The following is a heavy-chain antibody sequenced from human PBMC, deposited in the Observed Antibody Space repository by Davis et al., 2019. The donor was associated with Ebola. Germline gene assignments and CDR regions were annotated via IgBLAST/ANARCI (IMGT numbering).Heavy chain of an antibody. Sequence: PGGSLRLSCAASGFTFSGSAMHWVRQASGKGLEWVGRIRSKANSYATAYAASVKGRFTISRDDSKNTAYLQMNSLRAEDTAVYYCAKGARHGQWLVWGDYFDYWGQGTLVTVSS. CDR1: GFTFSGSA. CDR2: IRSKANSYAT. D-gene: IGHD6-19*01. V-gene: IGHV3-73*01. CDR3: AKGARHGQWLVWGDYFDY. J-gene: IGHJ4*02.